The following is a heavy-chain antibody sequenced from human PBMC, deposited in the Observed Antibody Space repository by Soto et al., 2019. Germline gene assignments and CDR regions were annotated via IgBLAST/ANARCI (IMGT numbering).Heavy chain of an antibody. CDR3: ARGGYYDSSGARNYHYYGIDV. D-gene: IGHD3-22*01. J-gene: IGHJ6*02. CDR1: GCSFSSYC. CDR2: ISPYNDDT. Sequence: VKVSCKASGCSFSSYCITWVRQAPGQGLEWLGWISPYNDDTKYAQRLQGRVTMTTDTSTRTAYMDIRGLRSDDTAIYYCARGGYYDSSGARNYHYYGIDVWGQGTTVTVSS. V-gene: IGHV1-18*01.